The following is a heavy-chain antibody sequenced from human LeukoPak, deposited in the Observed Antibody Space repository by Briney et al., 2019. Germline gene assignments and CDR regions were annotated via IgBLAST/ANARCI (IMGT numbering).Heavy chain of an antibody. CDR2: SGSGGST. Sequence: GGSLRLSCAASGFTFSNYVMSWVRQAPGTGLKWVSGSGSGGSTYYADSVKGRFTISRDNSKNTLYLQMNSLRAEDTAVYYCAKDFWSGYYPNYWGQGTLVTVSS. J-gene: IGHJ4*02. V-gene: IGHV3-23*01. CDR1: GFTFSNYV. D-gene: IGHD3-3*01. CDR3: AKDFWSGYYPNY.